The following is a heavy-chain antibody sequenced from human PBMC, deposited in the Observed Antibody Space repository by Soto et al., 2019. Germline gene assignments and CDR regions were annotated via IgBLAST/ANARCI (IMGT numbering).Heavy chain of an antibody. CDR1: GGSVDSGNHY. D-gene: IGHD4-17*01. V-gene: IGHV4-30-4*01. J-gene: IGHJ4*02. Sequence: QGLVQESGPELVKPSQTLTLSCTVSGGSVDSGNHYWNGIRQPPGKGLEWIGYIYYGESTYYNPSLKSRANLSVDTSQSRFCLRLTSATAADTAVYYCARDMGSAMTTRIFDHWGQGTLVTVSS. CDR3: ARDMGSAMTTRIFDH. CDR2: IYYGEST.